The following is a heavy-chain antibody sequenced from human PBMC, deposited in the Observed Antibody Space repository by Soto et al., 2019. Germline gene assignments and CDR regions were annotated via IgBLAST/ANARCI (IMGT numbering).Heavy chain of an antibody. V-gene: IGHV3-74*01. Sequence: GGSLRLSCAASGFTLSSYWMHWVRQAPGKGLVWVSRINSDGSSTSYADSVKGRFTISRDNAKNTLYLQMNSLRAEDTAVYYCARDEGYLNWFDPWGQGTLVTVSS. CDR2: INSDGSST. CDR1: GFTLSSYW. D-gene: IGHD3-22*01. CDR3: ARDEGYLNWFDP. J-gene: IGHJ5*02.